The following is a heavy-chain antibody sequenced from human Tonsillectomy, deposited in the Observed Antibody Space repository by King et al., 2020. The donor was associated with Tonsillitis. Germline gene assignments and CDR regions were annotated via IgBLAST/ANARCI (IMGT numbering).Heavy chain of an antibody. CDR2: ISSSGST. Sequence: LQLQESGPGLVKPSETLSLTCIVSGGSISSSGYYWGWIRQPPGKGLAFIGSISSSGSTYYKPSLKSRVTISIDTSKNQFSLKLTSVTAADTAVYYCAREGGSSAFDYWGQGILVTASS. V-gene: IGHV4-39*07. D-gene: IGHD6-13*01. J-gene: IGHJ4*02. CDR3: AREGGSSAFDY. CDR1: GGSISSSGYY.